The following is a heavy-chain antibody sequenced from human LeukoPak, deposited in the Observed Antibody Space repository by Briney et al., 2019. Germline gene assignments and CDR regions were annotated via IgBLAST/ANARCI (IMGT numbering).Heavy chain of an antibody. CDR2: IIPKSGST. D-gene: IGHD2-15*01. V-gene: IGHV1-2*02. J-gene: IGHJ4*02. Sequence: ASVKVSCKASGYTFTGYYIHWVRQAPGQGLEWMGLIIPKSGSTNYAQKFQGRLTMTRDTSISTAYMELSSLRSEDTAVYYCASLVSAAKGLVFDYWGQGTLVTVSS. CDR1: GYTFTGYY. CDR3: ASLVSAAKGLVFDY.